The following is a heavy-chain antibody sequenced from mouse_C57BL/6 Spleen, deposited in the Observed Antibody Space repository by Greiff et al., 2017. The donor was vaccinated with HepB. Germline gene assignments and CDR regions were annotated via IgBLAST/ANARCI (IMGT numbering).Heavy chain of an antibody. CDR1: GYTFTSYG. CDR2: IYPRSGNT. CDR3: ARISPDV. V-gene: IGHV1-81*01. J-gene: IGHJ1*03. Sequence: VQLQQSGAELARPGASVKLSCKASGYTFTSYGISWVKQRTGQGLEWIGEIYPRSGNTYYNEKFKGKATLTADTSSSTSYMELRSLTSEDSAVYVWARISPDVWGTGTTVTVSS.